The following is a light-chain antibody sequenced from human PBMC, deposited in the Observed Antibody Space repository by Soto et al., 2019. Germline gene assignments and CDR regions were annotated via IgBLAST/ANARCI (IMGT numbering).Light chain of an antibody. Sequence: ETVLTQSPGTLSLSPGERATLSCRASQSVRFSYLAWYQQKPGQAPRLLIYGASSRATGIPDRFSGGGSGTDFTLNISSLYPEDFAVYYCQQYGRSPLSFGPGTKVDIK. V-gene: IGKV3-20*01. CDR1: QSVRFSY. J-gene: IGKJ3*01. CDR3: QQYGRSPLS. CDR2: GAS.